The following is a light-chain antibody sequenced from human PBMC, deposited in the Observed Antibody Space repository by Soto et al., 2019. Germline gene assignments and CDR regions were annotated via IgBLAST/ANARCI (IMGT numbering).Light chain of an antibody. V-gene: IGKV1-39*01. J-gene: IGKJ1*01. CDR3: QQYNSYS. CDR2: GAS. CDR1: QSISSY. Sequence: DIQMTQSPSSLSAFVGDRVSIICRASQSISSYLNWYQQKPGKAPKLLIYGASSLQSGVPSRFSGRGSGTEFTLTISSLQPDDFATYYCQQYNSYSFGQGTKVDIK.